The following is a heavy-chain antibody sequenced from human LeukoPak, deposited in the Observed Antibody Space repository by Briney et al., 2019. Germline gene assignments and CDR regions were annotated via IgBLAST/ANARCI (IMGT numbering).Heavy chain of an antibody. J-gene: IGHJ4*02. D-gene: IGHD2-15*01. Sequence: GGSLRLSCAASGFTFSSYDMHWVRQAPGKGLEWVAVISYDGSNKYYADSVKGRFTISRDNSKNTLYLQMNSLRAEDTAVYYCWGGGYCSGGSCNDDYWGQGTLVTVSS. CDR3: WGGGYCSGGSCNDDY. V-gene: IGHV3-30*03. CDR1: GFTFSSYD. CDR2: ISYDGSNK.